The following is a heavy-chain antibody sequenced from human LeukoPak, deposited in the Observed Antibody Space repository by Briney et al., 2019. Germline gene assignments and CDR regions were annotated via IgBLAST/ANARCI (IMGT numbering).Heavy chain of an antibody. CDR1: GFTFNSYW. J-gene: IGHJ5*02. V-gene: IGHV3-7*01. D-gene: IGHD4-23*01. CDR3: ARDTGVVRFDP. CDR2: IKQDGSEK. Sequence: GGSLRLSCAASGFTFNSYWLSWVRQAPGKGLEWVANIKQDGSEKYYVDSVKGRFTISRDNAKNSLYLQMNNLRPEDTAVYYCARDTGVVRFDPWGQGTLVTVSS.